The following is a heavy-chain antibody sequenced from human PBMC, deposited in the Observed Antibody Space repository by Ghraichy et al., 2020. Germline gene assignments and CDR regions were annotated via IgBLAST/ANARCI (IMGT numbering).Heavy chain of an antibody. Sequence: SETLSLTCTVSGGSVSSGSNSWTWIRQPPGKGLEWIGYIYYSGSTNYNPSLKSRVTISVDTSKNQFSLKLSSVTAADTAVYYCAREFHDIISGYYYYYYYMDVWGKGTTVTVSS. CDR1: GGSVSSGSNS. CDR3: AREFHDIISGYYYYYYYMDV. J-gene: IGHJ6*03. V-gene: IGHV4-61*01. D-gene: IGHD3-22*01. CDR2: IYYSGST.